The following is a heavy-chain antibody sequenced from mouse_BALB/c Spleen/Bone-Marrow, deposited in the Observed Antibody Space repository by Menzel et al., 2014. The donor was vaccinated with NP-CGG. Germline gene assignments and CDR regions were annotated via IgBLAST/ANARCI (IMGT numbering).Heavy chain of an antibody. V-gene: IGHV5-17*02. D-gene: IGHD3-1*01. CDR3: ANSGRSSGGIDY. Sequence: EVQLVESGGGLVQPGGSRKLSCAASGFTFSSFAMHWVRQAPEKGLEWVAYISSGSGAIYYADTVMGRFTISRDNPTNTLSLQVSRRRSGVTAMYYGANSGRSSGGIDYWGQGTTLTVSS. J-gene: IGHJ2*01. CDR1: GFTFSSFA. CDR2: ISSGSGAI.